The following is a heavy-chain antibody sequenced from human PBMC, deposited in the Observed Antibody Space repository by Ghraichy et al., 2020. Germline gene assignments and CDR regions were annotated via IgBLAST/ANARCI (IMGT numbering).Heavy chain of an antibody. J-gene: IGHJ6*02. CDR1: GFTFSSYA. Sequence: GESLNISCAASGFTFSSYAMSWVRQAPGKGLEWVSAISGSGGRTYYADSVKGRFTISRDSSKNTLYLQMNSLRAEDTAVYYCAKEPGYYYDSSGLIGGMDVWGQGATVTGS. D-gene: IGHD3-22*01. V-gene: IGHV3-23*01. CDR2: ISGSGGRT. CDR3: AKEPGYYYDSSGLIGGMDV.